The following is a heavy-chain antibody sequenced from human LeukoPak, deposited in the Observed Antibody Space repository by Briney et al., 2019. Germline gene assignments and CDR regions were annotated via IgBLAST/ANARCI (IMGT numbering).Heavy chain of an antibody. V-gene: IGHV3-30-3*01. CDR3: ARDRNLLLWFGELLPAW. CDR2: ISYDGSNK. CDR1: GFTFSSYA. D-gene: IGHD3-10*01. Sequence: GGSLRLSCAASGFTFSSYAMHWVRQAPGKGLEWVAVISYDGSNKYYADSVKGRFTISRDNSKNTLYLQMNSLRAEDTAVYYCARDRNLLLWFGELLPAWWGQGTLVTVSS. J-gene: IGHJ4*02.